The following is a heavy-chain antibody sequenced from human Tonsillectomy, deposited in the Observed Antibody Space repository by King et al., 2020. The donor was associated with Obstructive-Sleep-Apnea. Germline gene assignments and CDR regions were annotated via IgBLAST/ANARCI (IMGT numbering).Heavy chain of an antibody. Sequence: QLQESGPGLVKPSETLSLTCTVSCSSISRYYWSWIRQPPGKALEWIGYIYDSANNSSNPSLKSRVTTLADTPKNQFSLKLSSVTAADTAVYYCARGYHYDSSGFYSPFDYWGQGTLVTVSS. CDR3: ARGYHYDSSGFYSPFDY. V-gene: IGHV4-59*01. D-gene: IGHD3-22*01. CDR1: CSSISRYY. J-gene: IGHJ4*02. CDR2: IYDSANN.